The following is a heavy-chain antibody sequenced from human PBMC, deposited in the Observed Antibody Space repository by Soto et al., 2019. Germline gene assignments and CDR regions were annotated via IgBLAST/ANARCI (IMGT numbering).Heavy chain of an antibody. CDR3: PRDGPLYDSSAYYYLY. D-gene: IGHD3-22*01. Sequence: GASVKVSCKASGGTFSRYTITWVRQAPGQGLEWMGGITPMFGTPNYAQKFQGRVTITADESTSTAYMELSSLRSEDTAMYYCPRDGPLYDSSAYYYLYWGQGTLVTVSS. V-gene: IGHV1-69*13. CDR1: GGTFSRYT. CDR2: ITPMFGTP. J-gene: IGHJ4*02.